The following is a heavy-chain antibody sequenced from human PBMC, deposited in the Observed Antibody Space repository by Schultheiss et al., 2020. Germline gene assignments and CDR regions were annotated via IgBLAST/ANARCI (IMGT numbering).Heavy chain of an antibody. J-gene: IGHJ6*02. V-gene: IGHV3-64*01. CDR1: GFTFXSYA. CDR2: ISSNGGST. D-gene: IGHD2-15*01. CDR3: ARDNWYCSGGSCFYLYYYYYGMDV. Sequence: GGSLRLSCAASGFTFXSYAMHWVRQAPGKGLEYVSAISSNGGSTYYANSVKGRFTISRDNSKNTLYLQMGSLRAEDMAVYYCARDNWYCSGGSCFYLYYYYYGMDVWGQGTTVTVSS.